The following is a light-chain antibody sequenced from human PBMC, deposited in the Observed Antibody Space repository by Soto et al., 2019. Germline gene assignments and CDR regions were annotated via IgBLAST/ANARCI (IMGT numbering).Light chain of an antibody. CDR2: AAS. Sequence: ETVMTQSPATLSVSPGERATLSCRASQSGNSNLAWYQQKLGQAPRVLIFAASTRATGIPARFSGRGSGTEFSLTINSLQSEDFAVYYCQEYNTWPWTFGQGTKVDIK. J-gene: IGKJ1*01. CDR3: QEYNTWPWT. V-gene: IGKV3-15*01. CDR1: QSGNSN.